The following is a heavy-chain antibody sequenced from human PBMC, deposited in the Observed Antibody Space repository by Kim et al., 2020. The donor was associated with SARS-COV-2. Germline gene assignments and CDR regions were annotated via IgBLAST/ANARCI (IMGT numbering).Heavy chain of an antibody. CDR2: INTNTGNP. Sequence: ASVKVSCKASGYTFTSYAMNWVRQAPGQGLEWMGWINTNTGNPTYAQGFTGRFVFSLDTSVSTAYLQISSLKAEDTAVYYCARAPSYYYDTGLARDYFSLAAFDIWGQGTMVTVSS. CDR1: GYTFTSYA. J-gene: IGHJ3*02. D-gene: IGHD3-22*01. V-gene: IGHV7-4-1*02. CDR3: ARAPSYYYDTGLARDYFSLAAFDI.